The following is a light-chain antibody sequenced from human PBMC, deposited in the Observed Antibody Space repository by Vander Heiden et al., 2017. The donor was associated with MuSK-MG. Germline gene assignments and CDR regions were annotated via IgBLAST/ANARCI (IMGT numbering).Light chain of an antibody. V-gene: IGKV1-33*01. CDR2: DAF. CDR1: QDISSN. CDR3: QQNDTHPYT. Sequence: DIQMTQSPSSLSASVGDRVTITCRASQDISSNLNWYQQKPGKAPKLLIYDAFNFETGVPSRSSGSGSGTHFTFTITNLQPADVAAYYCQQNDTHPYTFGQGTKLELK. J-gene: IGKJ2*01.